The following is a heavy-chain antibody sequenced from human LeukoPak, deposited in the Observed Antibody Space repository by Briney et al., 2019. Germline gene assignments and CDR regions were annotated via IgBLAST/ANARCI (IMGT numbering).Heavy chain of an antibody. V-gene: IGHV4-39*01. J-gene: IGHJ5*02. CDR3: ARRSYSASFDP. CDR2: VSYGGST. CDR1: GDSINDDDYY. Sequence: SETLSLTCTVSGDSINDDDYYWGWIRQPPGKGLEHIGSVSYGGSTYYSPSLKSRVNIYIDISKNQFSLKLRSVTAADTAVYYCARRSYSASFDPWGQGSLVTVSS. D-gene: IGHD2-21*01.